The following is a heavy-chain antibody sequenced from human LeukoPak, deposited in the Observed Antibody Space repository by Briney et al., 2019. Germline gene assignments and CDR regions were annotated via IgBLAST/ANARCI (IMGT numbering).Heavy chain of an antibody. Sequence: SQTLSLTCAISGDSVSSNSAAWNWIRQSPSRGLEWLGRTYYRSKWYNDYAVSVKSRITINPDTSKNQFSLQLNSVTPEDAAVYYCARDGQRGDVPQYYYYYYMDVWGKGTTVTVSS. J-gene: IGHJ6*03. D-gene: IGHD1-1*01. CDR3: ARDGQRGDVPQYYYYYYMDV. V-gene: IGHV6-1*01. CDR2: TYYRSKWYN. CDR1: GDSVSSNSAA.